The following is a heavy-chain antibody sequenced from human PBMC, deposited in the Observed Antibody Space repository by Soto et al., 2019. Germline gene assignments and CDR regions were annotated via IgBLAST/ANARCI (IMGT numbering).Heavy chain of an antibody. Sequence: EVHLLESGGGLVQPGGSLRLSCAASGFSFNIYAMKWVRQAPGKGLECVSAISAGGGNTYYADSVKGRFTISRDNSKNTLYIQMNSLRADDTAVYYCAKAPTYDYYYMDVWGKGTTVTVSS. CDR1: GFSFNIYA. V-gene: IGHV3-23*01. CDR2: ISAGGGNT. CDR3: AKAPTYDYYYMDV. J-gene: IGHJ6*03.